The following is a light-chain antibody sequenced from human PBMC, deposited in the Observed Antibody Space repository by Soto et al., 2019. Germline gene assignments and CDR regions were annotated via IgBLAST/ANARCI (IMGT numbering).Light chain of an antibody. CDR3: QQANSFPYT. Sequence: DIQMTQSPSTLSASVGDRVTITCRASQSISNWLAWYQQKPGKAPKLLIYAASTLRSGVPSRFRGSGSGTDFTFTISSLQPEDFATYYCQQANSFPYTFGQGTKLEIK. J-gene: IGKJ2*01. CDR2: AAS. CDR1: QSISNW. V-gene: IGKV1-12*01.